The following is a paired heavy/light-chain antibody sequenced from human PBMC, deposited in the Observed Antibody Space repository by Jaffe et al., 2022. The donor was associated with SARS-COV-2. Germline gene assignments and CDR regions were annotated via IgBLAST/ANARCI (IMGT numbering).Light chain of an antibody. CDR3: QQSYSI. V-gene: IGKV1-39*01. Sequence: DIQMTQSPSSLSASVGDRVTITCRASQSISSYLNWYQQKPGKAPKLLIYAASSLQSGVPSRFSGSGSGTDFTLTISSLQPEDFATYYCQQSYSIFGQGTKLEIK. CDR2: AAS. CDR1: QSISSY. J-gene: IGKJ2*01.
Heavy chain of an antibody. D-gene: IGHD3-22*01. J-gene: IGHJ4*02. CDR2: IYYSGST. CDR1: GGSISSGDYY. Sequence: QVQLQESGPGLVKPSQTLSLTCTVSGGSISSGDYYWSWIRQPPGKGLEWIGYIYYSGSTYYNPSLKSRVTISVDTSKNQFSLKLSSVTAADTAVYYCARGRKYYYDSSGYPDYWGQGTLVTVSS. V-gene: IGHV4-30-4*01. CDR3: ARGRKYYYDSSGYPDY.